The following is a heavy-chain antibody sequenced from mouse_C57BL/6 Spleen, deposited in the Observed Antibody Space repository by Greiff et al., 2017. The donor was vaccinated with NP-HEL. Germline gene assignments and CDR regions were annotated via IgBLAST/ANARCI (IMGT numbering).Heavy chain of an antibody. J-gene: IGHJ4*01. Sequence: QVQLQQPGAELVKPGASVKVSCKASGYTFTSYWMHWVKQRPGQGLEWIGRIHPSASDTNYNQKFKGKATLTVDKSSSTAYMQLSSLTSDDSAVYYCAANYYGSSYGAIDYWGQGTSVTVSS. CDR3: AANYYGSSYGAIDY. CDR2: IHPSASDT. D-gene: IGHD1-1*01. CDR1: GYTFTSYW. V-gene: IGHV1-74*01.